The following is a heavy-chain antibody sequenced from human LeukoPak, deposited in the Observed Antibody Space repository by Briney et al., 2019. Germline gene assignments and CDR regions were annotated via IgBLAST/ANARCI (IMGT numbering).Heavy chain of an antibody. CDR1: EFTVSSFW. J-gene: IGHJ3*02. CDR2: IYGDGSDI. V-gene: IGHV3-74*01. D-gene: IGHD6-19*01. Sequence: GGSLRVACAASEFTVSSFWMHAVRQAPGKRLVRVSRIYGDGSDIRYADSVKGRFTISRDNAKNTLYLQMNSLRAEDTAVYYCARERRSSGWYDAFDMRGQGTMVTVFS. CDR3: ARERRSSGWYDAFDM.